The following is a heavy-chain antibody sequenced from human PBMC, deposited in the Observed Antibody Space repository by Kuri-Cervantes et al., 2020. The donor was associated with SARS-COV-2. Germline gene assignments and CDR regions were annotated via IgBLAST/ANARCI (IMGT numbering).Heavy chain of an antibody. J-gene: IGHJ5*02. CDR2: VYYSGST. V-gene: IGHV4-59*01. CDR1: GGSFSGYY. CDR3: ARDRGSGWSPRFDP. D-gene: IGHD6-19*01. Sequence: SETLSLTCAVYGGSFSGYYWSWIRQPPGKGLEWIGNVYYSGSTNYNPSLKSRVTISVDTSKNQFSLKLSSVTAADTAVYYCARDRGSGWSPRFDPWGQGTLVTVSS.